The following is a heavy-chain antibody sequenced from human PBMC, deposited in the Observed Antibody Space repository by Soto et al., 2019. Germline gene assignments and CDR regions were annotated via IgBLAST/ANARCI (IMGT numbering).Heavy chain of an antibody. CDR1: GYGFSSYA. D-gene: IGHD2-21*02. CDR3: ARAWVVVTAPDY. J-gene: IGHJ4*02. V-gene: IGHV1-3*01. Sequence: ASVKVSCKSSGYGFSSYAMHWVRQAPGQRLEWMGWINAGNGNTKYSQKFQGRVTITRDTSASTAYMELSSLRSEDTAVYYCARAWVVVTAPDYWGQGTLVTVSS. CDR2: INAGNGNT.